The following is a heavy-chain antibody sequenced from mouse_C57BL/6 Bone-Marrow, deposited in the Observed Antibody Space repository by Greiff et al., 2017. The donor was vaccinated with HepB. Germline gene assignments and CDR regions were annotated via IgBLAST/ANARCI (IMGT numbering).Heavy chain of an antibody. CDR3: ARGGYYGNYEAY. CDR2: IYPRSGNT. D-gene: IGHD2-1*01. V-gene: IGHV1-81*01. Sequence: VQLQESGAELARPGASVKLSCKASGYTFTSYGISWVKQRTGQGLEWIGEIYPRSGNTYYNEKFKGKATLTADKSSSTAYMELRSLTSEDSAVYFGARGGYYGNYEAYWGQGTLVTVSA. CDR1: GYTFTSYG. J-gene: IGHJ3*01.